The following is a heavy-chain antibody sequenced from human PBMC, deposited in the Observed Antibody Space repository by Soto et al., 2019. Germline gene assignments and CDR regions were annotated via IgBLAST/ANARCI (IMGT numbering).Heavy chain of an antibody. CDR2: IYPGDSDT. D-gene: IGHD2-15*01. CDR3: ARRGDCSGGSCSGHYGMDV. J-gene: IGHJ6*02. CDR1: GYSFTSYW. V-gene: IGHV5-51*01. Sequence: GESLKISCRGSGYSFTSYWIGWVRQMPGKGLEWMGIIYPGDSDTRYSPSFQGQVTISADKSISTAYLQWSSLKASDTAMYYCARRGDCSGGSCSGHYGMDVWGQGTTVTVSS.